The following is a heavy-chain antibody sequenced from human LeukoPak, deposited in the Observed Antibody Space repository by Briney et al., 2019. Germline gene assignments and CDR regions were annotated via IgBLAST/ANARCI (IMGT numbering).Heavy chain of an antibody. V-gene: IGHV4-38-2*02. J-gene: IGHJ6*03. CDR1: GYSISSGYY. Sequence: SETLSLTCTVSGYSISSGYYWGWIRQPPGKGLEWIGSIYHSGSTYYNPSLKSRVTMSVDTSKNQFSLKLSSVTAADTAVYYCAREEGVDTKYYYYYYMDVWGKGTTVTISS. CDR3: AREEGVDTKYYYYYYMDV. CDR2: IYHSGST.